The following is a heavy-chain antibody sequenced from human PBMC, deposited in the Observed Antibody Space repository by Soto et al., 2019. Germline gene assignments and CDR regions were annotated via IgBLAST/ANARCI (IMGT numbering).Heavy chain of an antibody. V-gene: IGHV4-30-4*01. Sequence: SETLSLTCTFSVDSINSADYYCSWLRQPPWKGLEWIGYIYYSRSDYYNPSLGRRATITIDTSRNQFSLNLTSVTAADTAVYYCARVVQFYDSSGYYFYYFEYWGQGALVIVSS. J-gene: IGHJ4*02. D-gene: IGHD3-22*01. CDR2: IYYSRSD. CDR3: ARVVQFYDSSGYYFYYFEY. CDR1: VDSINSADYY.